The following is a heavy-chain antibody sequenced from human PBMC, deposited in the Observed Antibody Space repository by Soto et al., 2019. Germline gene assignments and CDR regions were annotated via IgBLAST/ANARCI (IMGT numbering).Heavy chain of an antibody. CDR3: ARSHYTYGLLIDY. V-gene: IGHV4-59*04. J-gene: IGHJ4*02. D-gene: IGHD2-8*01. Sequence: PSETLSLTCTVSGGSISSYYWSWIRQPPGKGLEWIGYIYYSGSTFSHPSLTSRVFISVDTSKNEFSLRLTSVTAADTAVYYCARSHYTYGLLIDYWGPGTLVTVSS. CDR2: IYYSGST. CDR1: GGSISSYY.